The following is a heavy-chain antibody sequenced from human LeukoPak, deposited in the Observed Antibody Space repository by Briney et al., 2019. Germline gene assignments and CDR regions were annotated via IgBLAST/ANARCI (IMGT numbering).Heavy chain of an antibody. D-gene: IGHD1-14*01. J-gene: IGHJ4*02. CDR2: ISGSDDSL. V-gene: IGHV3-23*01. CDR1: GFTFTTYG. Sequence: GGSLRLSCAASGFTFTTYGMSWVRQAPGKGLEWVSSISGSDDSLYYIDSVKGRFTISRDNAKNTVHLQMNTLRAEDTAIYYGAKGVNPGYNPGWSNFDYWGQGTLVTVSS. CDR3: AKGVNPGYNPGWSNFDY.